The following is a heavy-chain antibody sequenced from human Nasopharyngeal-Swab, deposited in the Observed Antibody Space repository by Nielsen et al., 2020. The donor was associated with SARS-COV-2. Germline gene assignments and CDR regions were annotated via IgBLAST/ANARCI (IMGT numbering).Heavy chain of an antibody. D-gene: IGHD6-19*01. CDR3: AREGGSSGWYYFDY. J-gene: IGHJ4*02. V-gene: IGHV3-53*01. CDR2: IYSGGST. Sequence: GGSLRLSCAASGFTVSSNYMSWDRQDPGKGLEWVSVIYSGGSTYYADSVKGRFTISRDNSKNTLYLQMNSLRAEDTAVYYCAREGGSSGWYYFDYWGQGTLVTVSS. CDR1: GFTVSSNY.